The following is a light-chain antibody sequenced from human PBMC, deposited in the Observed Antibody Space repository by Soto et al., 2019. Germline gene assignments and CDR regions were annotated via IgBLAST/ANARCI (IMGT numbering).Light chain of an antibody. CDR1: QGIGDT. J-gene: IGKJ4*01. CDR3: QRYNNWPLT. V-gene: IGKV3-15*01. Sequence: EVVVRQSPATLSGSPWEGCTLSGRASQGIGDTLAWYQHKPGQTPRLLIYDTSTRATGVPARFSGSRSGTEFTLTINSLQSEDFAVYYCQRYNNWPLTFGGGTKVDIK. CDR2: DTS.